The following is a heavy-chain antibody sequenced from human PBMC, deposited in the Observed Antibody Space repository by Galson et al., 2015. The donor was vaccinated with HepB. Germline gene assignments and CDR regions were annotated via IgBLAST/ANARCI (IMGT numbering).Heavy chain of an antibody. CDR1: GGSFSGYY. D-gene: IGHD2-15*01. V-gene: IGHV4-34*01. Sequence: LSLTCAVYGGSFSGYYWSWIRQPPGKGLEWIGEINHSGSTNYNPSLKSRVTISVDTSKNQFSLKLSSVTAADTAVYYCARGRGVGVVVAAASIKGAFDIWGQGTMVTVSS. CDR3: ARGRGVGVVVAAASIKGAFDI. J-gene: IGHJ3*02. CDR2: INHSGST.